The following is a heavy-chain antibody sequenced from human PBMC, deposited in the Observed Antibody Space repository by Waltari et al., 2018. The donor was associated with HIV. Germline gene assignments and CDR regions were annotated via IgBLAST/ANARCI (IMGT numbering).Heavy chain of an antibody. Sequence: QVQLHESGPGMVKPSETLSLTCAVSGYSISSDYYWGGIRQPPGKGLEWIGSASRSGSTYYSPSLKSRVTISLDTSKNQFSLKLNSVAAADTAVYYCGSGSRRGHSHGIDYWGQGTLVTVSS. V-gene: IGHV4-38-2*01. D-gene: IGHD5-18*01. CDR3: GSGSRRGHSHGIDY. CDR2: ASRSGST. J-gene: IGHJ4*02. CDR1: GYSISSDYY.